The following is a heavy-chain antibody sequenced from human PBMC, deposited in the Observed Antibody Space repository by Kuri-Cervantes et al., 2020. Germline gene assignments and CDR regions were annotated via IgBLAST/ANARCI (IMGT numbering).Heavy chain of an antibody. D-gene: IGHD6-19*01. CDR2: MNPNSGNT. CDR1: GYTFTSYD. CDR3: AREEQWLVRSPFDY. V-gene: IGHV1-8*01. Sequence: ASVQVSCKASGYTFTSYDINWVRQATGQGLEWMGWMNPNSGNTGYAQKFQGRVTMTRNTSINTAYMELSSLRAEDTAVYYCAREEQWLVRSPFDYWGQGTLVTVSS. J-gene: IGHJ4*02.